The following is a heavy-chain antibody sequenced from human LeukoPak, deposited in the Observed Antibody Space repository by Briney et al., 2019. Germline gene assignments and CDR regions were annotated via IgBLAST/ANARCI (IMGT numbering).Heavy chain of an antibody. Sequence: GGSLRLSCAASGSTFDDYAMHWVRQAPGKGLEWVSGISWNSGSIGYADSVKGRFTISRDNAKNSLYLQMNSLRAEDTALYYCAKDAMATTYYFDYWGQGTLVTVSS. D-gene: IGHD5-24*01. CDR1: GSTFDDYA. V-gene: IGHV3-9*01. CDR2: ISWNSGSI. J-gene: IGHJ4*02. CDR3: AKDAMATTYYFDY.